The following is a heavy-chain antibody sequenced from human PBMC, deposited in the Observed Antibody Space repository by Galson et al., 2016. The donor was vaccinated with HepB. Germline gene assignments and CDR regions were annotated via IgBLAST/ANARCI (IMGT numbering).Heavy chain of an antibody. Sequence: SVKVSCKASGGTFSNYAITWVRQAPGQGLEWMGGIIPMFDTANCAQKFQGRVTITADESTSTAYMELSSLRSEDTAVYYCARDGPYYDILTVTYVAFDIWGQGTMVTVSS. CDR3: ARDGPYYDILTVTYVAFDI. D-gene: IGHD3-9*01. CDR2: IIPMFDTA. V-gene: IGHV1-69*13. CDR1: GGTFSNYA. J-gene: IGHJ3*02.